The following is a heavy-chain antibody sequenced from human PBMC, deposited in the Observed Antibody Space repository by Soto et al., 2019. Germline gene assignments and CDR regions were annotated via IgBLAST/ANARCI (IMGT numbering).Heavy chain of an antibody. CDR1: GYTFTSYG. CDR2: ISAYNGNT. J-gene: IGHJ4*02. Sequence: ASVKVSCKASGYTFTSYGISWVRQAPGQGLERIGWISAYNGNTNYAQKLQGRVTMTTDTSTSTAYMELRSLRSDDTAVYYCARIRTYDILTGYYPRDLYPYYFDYWGQGTLVTVSS. CDR3: ARIRTYDILTGYYPRDLYPYYFDY. V-gene: IGHV1-18*01. D-gene: IGHD3-9*01.